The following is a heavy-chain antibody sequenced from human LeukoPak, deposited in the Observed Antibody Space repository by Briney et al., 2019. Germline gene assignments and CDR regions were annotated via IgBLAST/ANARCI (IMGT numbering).Heavy chain of an antibody. D-gene: IGHD4-11*01. Sequence: ASVKVSCKASGYTFTSYGISWVRQAPGQGLEWMGWISAYNGNTNYAQKLQGRVTMTTDTSTSTAYMELRSLRSEDTAVYYCAREVDYNDAFDIWGQGTMVTVSS. CDR1: GYTFTSYG. J-gene: IGHJ3*02. V-gene: IGHV1-18*01. CDR2: ISAYNGNT. CDR3: AREVDYNDAFDI.